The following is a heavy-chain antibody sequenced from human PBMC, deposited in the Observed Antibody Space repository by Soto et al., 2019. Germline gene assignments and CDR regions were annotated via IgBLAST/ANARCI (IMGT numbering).Heavy chain of an antibody. CDR2: ISAYNGNT. Sequence: ASVKVSCKASGYTFTSYGISWVRKAPGQGLEWMGWISAYNGNTNYAQKLQGRVTMTTDTSTSTAYMELRSLRSDDTAVYYCARDFVVVPAAIGWFDPWGQGTLVTVSS. V-gene: IGHV1-18*01. J-gene: IGHJ5*02. CDR3: ARDFVVVPAAIGWFDP. CDR1: GYTFTSYG. D-gene: IGHD2-2*02.